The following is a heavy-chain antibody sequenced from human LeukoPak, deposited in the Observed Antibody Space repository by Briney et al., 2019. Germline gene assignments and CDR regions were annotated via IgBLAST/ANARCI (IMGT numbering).Heavy chain of an antibody. CDR3: ARGDPETGTTFTC. CDR2: INHSGST. V-gene: IGHV4-34*01. CDR1: GGSFSGYY. J-gene: IGHJ4*02. D-gene: IGHD1-1*01. Sequence: SETLSLTCAVYGGSFSGYYWSWIRQPPGKGLEWIGEINHSGSTKYNPSLKSRVTVSVDTSKNQFSLKLSSVTAADTAVYYCARGDPETGTTFTCWGQGTLVTVSS.